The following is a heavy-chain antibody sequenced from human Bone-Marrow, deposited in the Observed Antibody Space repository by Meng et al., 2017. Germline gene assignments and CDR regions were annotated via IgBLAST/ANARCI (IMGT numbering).Heavy chain of an antibody. CDR2: ISAYNGNT. V-gene: IGHV1-18*01. D-gene: IGHD3-9*01. CDR3: ARTSKYYDDLTGYYLGEQGGCFDY. Sequence: ASVKVSCKASGYTFTSYAISWVRQAPGQGLEWMGWISAYNGNTDYAQKLQGRVTMTTDTSTSTAYMELRSLRSDDKALYYCARTSKYYDDLTGYYLGEQGGCFDYWGQGTLVTVSS. J-gene: IGHJ4*02. CDR1: GYTFTSYA.